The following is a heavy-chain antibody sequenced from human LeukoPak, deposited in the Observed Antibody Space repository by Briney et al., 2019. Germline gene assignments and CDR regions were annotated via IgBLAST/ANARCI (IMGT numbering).Heavy chain of an antibody. CDR1: GGSISSGSYY. CDR2: IYTSGST. CDR3: AREGWDDSSGYYPDY. Sequence: SQTLSLTCTVSGGSISSGSYYWSWLRQPAGQGLEWIGRIYTSGSTNYNPSLKSRVTISVDTSKNQFSLRLSSVTAADTAVYYCAREGWDDSSGYYPDYWGQGTLVTVSS. D-gene: IGHD3-22*01. J-gene: IGHJ4*02. V-gene: IGHV4-61*02.